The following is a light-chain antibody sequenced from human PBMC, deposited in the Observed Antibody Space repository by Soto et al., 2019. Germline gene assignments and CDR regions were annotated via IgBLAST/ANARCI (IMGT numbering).Light chain of an antibody. V-gene: IGKV3-15*01. CDR1: QLFSSN. CDR3: PQYNYPPRT. CDR2: GSS. J-gene: IGKJ5*01. Sequence: EIVMTQSPATLSVSPGESVTLSCRASQLFSSNLAWYQRRPGQAPRLLIYGSSTRATGVPPRFSGSASGTEFTLTISSPQSEDFGVYYCPQYNYPPRTFGQGTQVEIK.